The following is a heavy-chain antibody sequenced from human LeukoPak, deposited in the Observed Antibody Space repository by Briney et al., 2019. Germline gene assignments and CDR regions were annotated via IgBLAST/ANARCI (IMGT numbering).Heavy chain of an antibody. CDR1: GFTVSSNY. CDR2: IYSGGST. J-gene: IGHJ6*02. Sequence: PGGSLRLSCAASGFTVSSNYMSWVRKAPGKGLEWVSVIYSGGSTYYGDSVKGRFTISRDNSKNTPYLQMNSLRAADTAVYYCARDRPGYYGMDVWGQGTTVTVSS. CDR3: ARDRPGYYGMDV. V-gene: IGHV3-53*01.